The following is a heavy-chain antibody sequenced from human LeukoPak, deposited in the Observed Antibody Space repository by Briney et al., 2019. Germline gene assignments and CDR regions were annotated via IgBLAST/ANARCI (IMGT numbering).Heavy chain of an antibody. D-gene: IGHD3-22*01. Sequence: SETLSLTCTVSGGSISSSTYYWGWIRQPPGKELEWIGSIYYSGSTNYNPSLKSRVTISVDTSKNQFSLKLSSVTAADTAVYYCARDTYDSSGYYVVYWGQGTLVTVSS. CDR2: IYYSGST. J-gene: IGHJ4*02. V-gene: IGHV4-39*07. CDR3: ARDTYDSSGYYVVY. CDR1: GGSISSSTYY.